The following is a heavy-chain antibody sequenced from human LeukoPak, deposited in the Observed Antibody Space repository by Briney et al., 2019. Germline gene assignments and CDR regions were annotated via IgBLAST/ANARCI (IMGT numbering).Heavy chain of an antibody. Sequence: GGSLRLSCTASGFTFSDYYMNWVRQAPGKGLEWISYIRNSGSATYYADSVEGRFTISRDNAKNSLYLQMNSLRPEDTAMYYCTRGAEVSGYPVFQHWGQGAPVTVSS. J-gene: IGHJ4*02. V-gene: IGHV3-11*01. CDR1: GFTFSDYY. CDR3: TRGAEVSGYPVFQH. CDR2: IRNSGSAT. D-gene: IGHD3-22*01.